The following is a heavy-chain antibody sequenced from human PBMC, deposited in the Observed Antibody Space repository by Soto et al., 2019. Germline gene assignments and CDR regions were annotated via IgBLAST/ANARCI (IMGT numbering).Heavy chain of an antibody. Sequence: SETLSLTCTVSGDSFSRYYWSWIRQPPGKGLEWIGYIDNSGNTNYNPSLKSRVAISTDTSKNQFSLKLNSVTAADTAMYYCTGQGFGPHRGLVAVWGQGTRVTVSS. J-gene: IGHJ6*02. CDR2: IDNSGNT. CDR1: GDSFSRYY. CDR3: TGQGFGPHRGLVAV. V-gene: IGHV4-59*01. D-gene: IGHD3-10*01.